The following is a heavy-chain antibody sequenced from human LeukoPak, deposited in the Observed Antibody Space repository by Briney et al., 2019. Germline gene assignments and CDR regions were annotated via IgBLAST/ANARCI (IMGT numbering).Heavy chain of an antibody. J-gene: IGHJ5*02. V-gene: IGHV3-7*01. CDR1: GFTFGKYW. CDR2: IKLDGSEK. CDR3: AKNPTTHNYVTGGGGGFDP. Sequence: GGSLRLSCVASGFTFGKYWMSWVRQAPGKGLEWVANIKLDGSEKNYVDSVKGRFTISRDNSKNTLYLQMNSLRPEDSAVYYCAKNPTTHNYVTGGGGGFDPWGQGTLVTVSS. D-gene: IGHD4-11*01.